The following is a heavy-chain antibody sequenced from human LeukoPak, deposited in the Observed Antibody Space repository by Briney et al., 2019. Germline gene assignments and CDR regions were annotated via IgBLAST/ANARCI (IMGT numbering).Heavy chain of an antibody. CDR3: AGFHSYNWFDP. Sequence: GGSLRLSCAASGSTFNNYWMHWVRQARGKGLVWVSRINGGGGSTSYADSVKGRFTISRDNAKNTLYLQMNSLRAEDTAVYYCAGFHSYNWFDPWGQGTLVTVSS. V-gene: IGHV3-74*01. CDR2: INGGGGST. J-gene: IGHJ5*02. CDR1: GSTFNNYW.